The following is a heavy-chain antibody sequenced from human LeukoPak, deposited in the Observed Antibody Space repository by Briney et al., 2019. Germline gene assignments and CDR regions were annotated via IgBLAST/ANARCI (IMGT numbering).Heavy chain of an antibody. D-gene: IGHD1-26*01. CDR1: GGSFSGYY. J-gene: IGHJ6*03. CDR2: INHSGST. CDR3: ARGIVDQHRAFDYYMDV. V-gene: IGHV4-34*01. Sequence: PSETLSLTCAVYGGSFSGYYWSWIRQPPGKGLEWIGEINHSGSTNYNPSLKSRVAISVDTSKNQFSLKLSFVTAADTAVYYCARGIVDQHRAFDYYMDVWGKGTTVTVSS.